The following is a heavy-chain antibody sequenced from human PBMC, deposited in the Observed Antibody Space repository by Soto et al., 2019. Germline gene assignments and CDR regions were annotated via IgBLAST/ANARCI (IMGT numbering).Heavy chain of an antibody. CDR1: GFTVSSNY. CDR3: ASQIKYKWNQYYFDY. Sequence: PGGSLRLSCAASGFTVSSNYMSWVRQAPGKGLEWVSVIYSGGSTYYADSVKGRFTISRDNSKNTLYLQMNSLRAGDTAVYYCASQIKYKWNQYYFDYWGQGTLVTVSS. J-gene: IGHJ4*02. D-gene: IGHD1-20*01. V-gene: IGHV3-53*01. CDR2: IYSGGST.